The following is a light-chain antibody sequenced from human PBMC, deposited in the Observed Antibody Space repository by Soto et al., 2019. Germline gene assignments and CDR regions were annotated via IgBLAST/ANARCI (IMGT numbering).Light chain of an antibody. Sequence: DIQLTQSPSFLSASVGDRVTITCRASQGISSYLAWYQQKPGKAPKLLIYAASPLQSGVPSRFSGSGSGTEFTLTISSLQPEDLATFYCQQLNSYPVTFGPGTKVDIK. CDR1: QGISSY. CDR2: AAS. J-gene: IGKJ3*01. V-gene: IGKV1-9*01. CDR3: QQLNSYPVT.